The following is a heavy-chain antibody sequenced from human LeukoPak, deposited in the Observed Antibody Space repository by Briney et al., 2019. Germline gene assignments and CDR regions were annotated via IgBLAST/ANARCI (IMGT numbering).Heavy chain of an antibody. CDR2: IRYDGSNK. J-gene: IGHJ6*03. CDR1: GFTFSAYS. D-gene: IGHD3-10*01. Sequence: GGSLRLSCAASGFTFSAYSMNWVRQAPGKGLEWVAFIRYDGSNKYYPDSVKGRFTISRDNSKNKLYLQMNSLRAEDTAVYYCAKDLVRTYGSAVYYYYIDVWGKGTTVTISS. CDR3: AKDLVRTYGSAVYYYYIDV. V-gene: IGHV3-30*02.